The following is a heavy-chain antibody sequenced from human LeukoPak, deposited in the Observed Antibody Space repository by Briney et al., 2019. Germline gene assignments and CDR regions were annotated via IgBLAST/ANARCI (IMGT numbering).Heavy chain of an antibody. CDR1: GFTFSSYA. Sequence: GGSLRLSCAASGFTFSSYAMHRVRQAPGKGLEWVAVISYDGSNKYYADSVKGRFTISRDNSKNTLYLQMNSLRAEDTAVYYCARDEAPEFYGSGSYYPFDYWGQGTLVTVSS. V-gene: IGHV3-30-3*01. D-gene: IGHD3-10*01. CDR2: ISYDGSNK. J-gene: IGHJ4*02. CDR3: ARDEAPEFYGSGSYYPFDY.